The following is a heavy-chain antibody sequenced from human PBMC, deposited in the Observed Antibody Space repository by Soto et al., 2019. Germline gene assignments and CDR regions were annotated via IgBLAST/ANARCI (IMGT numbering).Heavy chain of an antibody. D-gene: IGHD7-27*01. J-gene: IGHJ4*02. CDR3: AGWGEHDANV. Sequence: EGQLLGSGGGLVQPGGSLRLSCVASGLRFSTYWMNWVRQPPGMGLEWVANIDPDGRVGTHVDSVKGRFTTSRDNAMNSVYLQMNSLRADDTAMYFCAGWGEHDANVWGQGILVTVSA. CDR1: GLRFSTYW. V-gene: IGHV3-7*03. CDR2: IDPDGRVG.